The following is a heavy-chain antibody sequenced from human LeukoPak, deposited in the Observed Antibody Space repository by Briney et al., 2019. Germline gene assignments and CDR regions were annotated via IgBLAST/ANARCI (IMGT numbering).Heavy chain of an antibody. CDR1: TGSFSDYY. D-gene: IGHD3-10*01. CDR2: INHRGST. V-gene: IGHV4-34*01. CDR3: ATESGSYYGSGSYYNG. Sequence: SETLSLTCVVYTGSFSDYYWSWIRQPPGKGLEWIGEINHRGSTNYSPSLKSRVTMSVDTSKNQFSLKLSSVTAADTAVYYCATESGSYYGSGSYYNGWGQGTLVTVSS. J-gene: IGHJ4*02.